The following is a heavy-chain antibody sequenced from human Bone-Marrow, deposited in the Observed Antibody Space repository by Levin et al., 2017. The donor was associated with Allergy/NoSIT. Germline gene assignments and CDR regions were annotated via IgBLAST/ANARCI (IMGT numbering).Heavy chain of an antibody. Sequence: SETLSLTCTVSGGSISSSSYYWGWIRQPPGKGLEWIGSIYYSGSTYYNPSLKSRVTISVDTSKNQFSLKLSSVTAADTAVYYCAITMVRGVMNYWGQGTLVTVSS. V-gene: IGHV4-39*01. CDR3: AITMVRGVMNY. D-gene: IGHD3-10*01. J-gene: IGHJ4*02. CDR1: GGSISSSSYY. CDR2: IYYSGST.